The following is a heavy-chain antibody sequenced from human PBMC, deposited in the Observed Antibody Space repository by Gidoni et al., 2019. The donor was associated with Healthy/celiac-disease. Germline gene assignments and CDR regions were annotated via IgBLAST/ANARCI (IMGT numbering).Heavy chain of an antibody. D-gene: IGHD2-15*01. CDR3: ARGGSSSIPRVLDY. Sequence: EVQLVESGGGLVKPGGSLRLSCAASGFTFSSYSMNWVRQAPGKGLEWVSSISSSSSYIYYADTVKGRFTISRDNAKNSLYLQMNSLRAEDTAVYYCARGGSSSIPRVLDYWGQGTLVTVSS. CDR2: ISSSSSYI. V-gene: IGHV3-21*01. J-gene: IGHJ4*02. CDR1: GFTFSSYS.